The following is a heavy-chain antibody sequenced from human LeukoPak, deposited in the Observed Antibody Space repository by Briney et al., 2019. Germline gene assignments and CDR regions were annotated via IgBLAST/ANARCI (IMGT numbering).Heavy chain of an antibody. CDR2: INPNSGGT. J-gene: IGHJ5*02. CDR1: GYTFTGYY. D-gene: IGHD2-2*02. Sequence: ASVKVSCKASGYTFTGYYMHWVRQAPGQGLEWMGWINPNSGGTNYAQKFQGRVTMTRDTSISTAYMELSRLRSDDTAVYYCARGSEVPAAIKGIWFDPWGQGTLVTVSS. V-gene: IGHV1-2*02. CDR3: ARGSEVPAAIKGIWFDP.